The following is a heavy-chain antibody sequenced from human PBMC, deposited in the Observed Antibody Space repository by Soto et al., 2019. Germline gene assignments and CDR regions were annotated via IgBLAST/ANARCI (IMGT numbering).Heavy chain of an antibody. CDR2: ISANVIST. V-gene: IGHV3-23*01. CDR1: GFNFNSHA. Sequence: EVQLLESGGGLVQPGGSLRLSCAASGFNFNSHAMTWVRQAPGKGLEWVSTISANVISTYYADSVKGRFTISRDNSKNTLYLHMSSLTVDDTGVYHCARVVNLTVMFGMVVWGQGTTVTVSS. CDR3: ARVVNLTVMFGMVV. J-gene: IGHJ6*02. D-gene: IGHD2-21*01.